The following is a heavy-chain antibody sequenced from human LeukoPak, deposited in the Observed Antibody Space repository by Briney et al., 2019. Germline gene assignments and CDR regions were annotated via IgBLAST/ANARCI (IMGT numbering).Heavy chain of an antibody. D-gene: IGHD6-19*01. Sequence: GGSLRLSCVGSGFTFSSSWMGWVRQAPGKGLEWVANIKQDETEKYYADSVKGRFTVSRDNAKNSMSLQMDSLRVEDTAMYYCAKRSAWSLFDPWGQGTLVTVSS. CDR3: AKRSAWSLFDP. J-gene: IGHJ5*02. CDR1: GFTFSSSW. V-gene: IGHV3-7*03. CDR2: IKQDETEK.